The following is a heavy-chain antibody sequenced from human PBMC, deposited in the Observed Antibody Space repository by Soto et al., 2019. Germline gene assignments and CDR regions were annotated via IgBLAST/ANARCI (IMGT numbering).Heavy chain of an antibody. D-gene: IGHD3-16*01. V-gene: IGHV2-5*02. CDR2: IYWDDDK. CDR3: AHIPNYYQYDWFDP. Sequence: QITLKESGPTLVKPTQTLTLTCTFSGISLTTRGVGVGWIRQPPGKALECLALIYWDDDKRYSPSLQSRLSITKDTSKNQVVLTMTNVDPVDTATYYCAHIPNYYQYDWFDPWGQGTLVSVSP. CDR1: GISLTTRGVG. J-gene: IGHJ5*02.